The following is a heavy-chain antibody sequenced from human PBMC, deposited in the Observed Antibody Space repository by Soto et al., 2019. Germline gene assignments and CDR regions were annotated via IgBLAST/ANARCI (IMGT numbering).Heavy chain of an antibody. CDR2: ISAYNGNT. D-gene: IGHD3-10*01. Sequence: ASVKVSCKASGYTFTSYGISWVRQAPGQGLEWMGWISAYNGNTNYAQKLQGRVTMTTDTSTSTAYMELRSLRSDDTAVYYCARDRSLWFGELSPFDYWGQGTLVTVS. CDR1: GYTFTSYG. V-gene: IGHV1-18*01. CDR3: ARDRSLWFGELSPFDY. J-gene: IGHJ4*02.